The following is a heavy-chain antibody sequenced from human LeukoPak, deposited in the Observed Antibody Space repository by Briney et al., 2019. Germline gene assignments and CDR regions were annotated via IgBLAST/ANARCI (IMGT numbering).Heavy chain of an antibody. D-gene: IGHD2-15*01. CDR3: ARVVASTSIDS. J-gene: IGHJ4*02. V-gene: IGHV4-38-2*02. CDR1: GYSINSGYF. Sequence: SSESLSLTCTVSGYSINSGYFWGWVRQPPGKGPEWIGSIFHSGSVYYSPSLRSRVTISVDTSKNQVSLKVTSVTAADTALYYCARVVASTSIDSWGQGILVTVSS. CDR2: IFHSGSV.